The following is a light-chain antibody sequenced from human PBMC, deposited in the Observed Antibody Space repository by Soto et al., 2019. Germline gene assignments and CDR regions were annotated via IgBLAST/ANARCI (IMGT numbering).Light chain of an antibody. CDR3: QQYYSYPLT. CDR2: AAS. Sequence: IQMTQSLSSLSASVGDRVTMTCRASQGISSYLAWYQQKPGKAPKLLIYAASTLQSGVPSRFSGSGSGTDFTLTISCLQSEDFATYYCQQYYSYPLTFGGGTKVDIK. J-gene: IGKJ4*01. V-gene: IGKV1-8*01. CDR1: QGISSY.